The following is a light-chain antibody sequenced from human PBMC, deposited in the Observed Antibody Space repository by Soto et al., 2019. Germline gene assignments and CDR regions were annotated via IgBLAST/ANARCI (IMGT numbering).Light chain of an antibody. V-gene: IGKV3-15*01. CDR2: GAS. J-gene: IGKJ1*01. CDR1: QSVSSN. CDR3: QHYNKWPRT. Sequence: EIVMTQSPATLSVSPGERATLSCRASQSVSSNLAWYQQKPGQAPRLLIYGASTRATGIPARFSGSESGTEFTLTISSLQSEDFAVYYGQHYNKWPRTFGQGTKVEIK.